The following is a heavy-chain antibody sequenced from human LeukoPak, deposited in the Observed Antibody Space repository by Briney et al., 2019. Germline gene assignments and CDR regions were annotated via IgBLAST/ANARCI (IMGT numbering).Heavy chain of an antibody. CDR2: IYYSGST. CDR3: ASVDTAMAS. V-gene: IGHV4-39*01. Sequence: SETLSLTCTVSGGSISSSSYYWGWIRQPPGKGLEWIGSIYYSGSTYYNPSLKSRVTISVDTSKNQFSLKLSSVTAADTAVYYCASVDTAMASWGQGTLVTVSS. J-gene: IGHJ4*02. CDR1: GGSISSSSYY. D-gene: IGHD5-18*01.